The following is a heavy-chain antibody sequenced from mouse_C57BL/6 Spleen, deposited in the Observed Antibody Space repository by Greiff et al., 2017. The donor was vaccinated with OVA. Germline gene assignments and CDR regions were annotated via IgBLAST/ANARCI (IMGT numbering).Heavy chain of an antibody. CDR1: GYAFTNYL. J-gene: IGHJ4*01. CDR2: INPGSGGT. V-gene: IGHV1-54*01. D-gene: IGHD2-4*01. CDR3: ARETDYDGPYAMDY. Sequence: QVQLQQSGAELVRPGTSVKVSCKASGYAFTNYLIEWVKQRPGQGLEWIGVINPGSGGTNYNEKFKGKATLTADKSSSTAYMQLSSLTSEDSAVYFCARETDYDGPYAMDYWGQGTSVTVSS.